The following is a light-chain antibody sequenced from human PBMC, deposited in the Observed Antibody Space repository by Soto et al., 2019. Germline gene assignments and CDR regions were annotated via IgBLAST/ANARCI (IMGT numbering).Light chain of an antibody. CDR3: LQHYFYPYT. Sequence: AIQMTQSPSSLSASVGDRVTITCRASQGIRNDLGWFQQKLGKAPKLLMYAASSPQSGVPSRFSGSGSGTDFTLTISSLQPEDVANYYCLQHYFYPYTLGQGTKLEIK. J-gene: IGKJ2*01. CDR2: AAS. CDR1: QGIRND. V-gene: IGKV1-6*01.